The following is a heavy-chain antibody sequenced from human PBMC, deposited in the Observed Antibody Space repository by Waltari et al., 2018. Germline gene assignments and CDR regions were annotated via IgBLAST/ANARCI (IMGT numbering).Heavy chain of an antibody. CDR2: ISWNSGSI. V-gene: IGHV3-9*01. CDR1: GFTFDDYA. J-gene: IGHJ4*02. CDR3: AKYSFDY. Sequence: EVQLVESGGCLVQPGRSLRLSCAASGFTFDDYAMHWVRQAPGKGLEWVSGISWNSGSIGYADSVKGRFTISRDNAKNSLYLQMNSLRAEDTALYYCAKYSFDYWGQGTLVTVSS.